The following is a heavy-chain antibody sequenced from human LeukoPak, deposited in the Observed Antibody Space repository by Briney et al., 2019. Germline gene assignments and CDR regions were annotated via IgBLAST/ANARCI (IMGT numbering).Heavy chain of an antibody. D-gene: IGHD3-3*01. CDR2: MNPNSGNT. CDR3: ARGPDFWSGYDYYYYYMDV. Sequence: ASVKVSCKASGYTFTSYDINWVRQATGQGLEWMGWMNPNSGNTGYAQKFQGRVTMTRNTSISTAYMELCSLRSEDTAVYYCARGPDFWSGYDYYYYYMDVWGKGTTVTVSS. J-gene: IGHJ6*03. CDR1: GYTFTSYD. V-gene: IGHV1-8*01.